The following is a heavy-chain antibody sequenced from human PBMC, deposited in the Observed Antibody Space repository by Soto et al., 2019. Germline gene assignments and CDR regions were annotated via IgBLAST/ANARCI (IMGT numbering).Heavy chain of an antibody. D-gene: IGHD6-6*01. CDR2: ISYDGSNK. Sequence: PGGSLRLSCAASGFTFSSYGMHWVRQAPGKGLEWVAVISYDGSNKYYADSVKGRFTISRDNAKNSLYLQMNSLRAEDTAVYYCARNRGQLVGRADYWGQGTLVTVSS. CDR3: ARNRGQLVGRADY. V-gene: IGHV3-30*03. J-gene: IGHJ4*02. CDR1: GFTFSSYG.